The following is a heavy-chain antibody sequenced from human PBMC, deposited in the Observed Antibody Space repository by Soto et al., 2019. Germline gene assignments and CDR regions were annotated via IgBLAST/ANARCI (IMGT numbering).Heavy chain of an antibody. J-gene: IGHJ4*02. V-gene: IGHV3-30*04. D-gene: IGHD6-25*01. Sequence: GSLRLSCAASGFTFSTYAMHWVRQAPSKGLEWVAVISHDGSNQFYAESVKGRFTISRDNSKNMLYLQMNSLRADDSAVYFCAKDSSAAFDYWGQGTVVTVSS. CDR1: GFTFSTYA. CDR2: ISHDGSNQ. CDR3: AKDSSAAFDY.